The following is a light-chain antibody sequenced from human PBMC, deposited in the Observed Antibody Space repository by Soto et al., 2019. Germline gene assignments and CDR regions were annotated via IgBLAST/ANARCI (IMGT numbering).Light chain of an antibody. J-gene: IGLJ1*01. V-gene: IGLV2-14*01. CDR1: SSDIGFSNY. Sequence: QSVLTQPASVSGSPGQSITISCTGTSSDIGFSNYVSWYQQHPGKAPKLMIFEVSQRPSGVSDRFSGSKSGNTASLTISGLQAEDEADYSCSSYSSGTTRYDFGTGTKVTVL. CDR3: SSYSSGTTRYD. CDR2: EVS.